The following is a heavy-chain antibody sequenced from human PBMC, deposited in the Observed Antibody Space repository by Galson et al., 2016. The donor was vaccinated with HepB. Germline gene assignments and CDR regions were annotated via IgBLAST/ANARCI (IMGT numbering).Heavy chain of an antibody. CDR3: AGLEQKMDLYFQH. CDR1: GFAFSRHG. D-gene: IGHD6-13*01. Sequence: SLRLSCAASGFAFSRHGLHWVRQAPGRGLEWVAVISDDGSVKFYIDSVKGRFTISRDNSKNTLYLQMDSLRTEDTAVYYCAGLEQKMDLYFQHWGQGTLVTVSS. V-gene: IGHV3-30*03. CDR2: ISDDGSVK. J-gene: IGHJ1*01.